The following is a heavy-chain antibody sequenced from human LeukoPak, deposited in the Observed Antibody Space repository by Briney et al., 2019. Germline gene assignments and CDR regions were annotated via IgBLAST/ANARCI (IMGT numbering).Heavy chain of an antibody. D-gene: IGHD6-6*01. V-gene: IGHV3-11*01. Sequence: WESLRLSCAASGFTFSDYYMSWIRQAPGKGLEWVSYISRSGSTMYYADSVKGRFTISRDNAKNSLYLQMNSLRAEDTAVYYCAREGIAAQNWFDPWGQGTLVTVSS. J-gene: IGHJ5*02. CDR3: AREGIAAQNWFDP. CDR1: GFTFSDYY. CDR2: ISRSGSTM.